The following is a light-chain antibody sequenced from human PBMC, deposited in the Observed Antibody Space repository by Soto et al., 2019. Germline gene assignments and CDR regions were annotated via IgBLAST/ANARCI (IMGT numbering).Light chain of an antibody. CDR3: QQNYNTPPYT. CDR2: ATT. CDR1: QTVISY. J-gene: IGKJ2*01. V-gene: IGKV1-39*01. Sequence: DIQLTQSPSSLSSSVGDRVTITCRASQTVISYLNWYQQKPGQAPKLLIYATTHLQSGVPSRFSSSGSGTEFTLTISSLHPEDFATYFCQQNYNTPPYTFGQGTKLEIK.